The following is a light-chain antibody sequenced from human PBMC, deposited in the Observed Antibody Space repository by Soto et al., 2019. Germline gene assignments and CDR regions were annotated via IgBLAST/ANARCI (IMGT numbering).Light chain of an antibody. Sequence: EIVLTQSPATLSLSPGERATLSCRASQSVSSYLLWYQQKPGQAPRLLIYGASTRATGIPARFSGSGSGTEFTLTISSLEPEDFAVYYCQQRSDWPPLTFGGGTKVDIK. CDR3: QQRSDWPPLT. CDR1: QSVSSY. J-gene: IGKJ4*01. CDR2: GAS. V-gene: IGKV3-11*01.